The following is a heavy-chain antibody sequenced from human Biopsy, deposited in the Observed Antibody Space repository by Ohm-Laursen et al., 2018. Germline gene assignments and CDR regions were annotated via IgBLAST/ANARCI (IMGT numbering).Heavy chain of an antibody. CDR3: ASVVLGPTNDAFDL. CDR2: IYPGGST. Sequence: GTLSLTCNVSGGDIYNYYWSWIRQPAGKGLEWIGRIYPGGSTNYNPSLKSRVTMSVDTSKKQLSLRLRSVTAADTAMYYCASVVLGPTNDAFDLWGQGTTVVVSS. CDR1: GGDIYNYY. D-gene: IGHD3-22*01. J-gene: IGHJ3*01. V-gene: IGHV4-4*07.